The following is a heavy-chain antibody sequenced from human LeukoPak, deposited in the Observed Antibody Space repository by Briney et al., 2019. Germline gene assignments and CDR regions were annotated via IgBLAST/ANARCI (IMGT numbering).Heavy chain of an antibody. V-gene: IGHV1-2*02. D-gene: IGHD2-2*01. Sequence: GASVKVSCKASGYTFTGYYMHWVRQAPGQGLEWMGWINPNSGGTNYAQKFQGRVTMTRDTSISIAYMELSRLRSDDTAVYYCAREVVRRRAFDIWGQGTMVTVSS. CDR2: INPNSGGT. J-gene: IGHJ3*02. CDR1: GYTFTGYY. CDR3: AREVVRRRAFDI.